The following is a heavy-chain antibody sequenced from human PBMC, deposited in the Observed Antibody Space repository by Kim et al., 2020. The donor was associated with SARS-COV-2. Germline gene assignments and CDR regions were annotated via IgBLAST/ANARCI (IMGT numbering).Heavy chain of an antibody. D-gene: IGHD3-16*01. CDR3: AREGGY. CDR1: GFTFSNDW. J-gene: IGHJ4*02. Sequence: GGSLRLSCAASGFTFSNDWMSWVRQAPGKGLEWVATIKNDEREKNYVDSVKGRFSISRDNAKNSLYLQMNSLRAEDTAVYYCAREGGYWGQGTLVTVSS. V-gene: IGHV3-7*03. CDR2: IKNDEREK.